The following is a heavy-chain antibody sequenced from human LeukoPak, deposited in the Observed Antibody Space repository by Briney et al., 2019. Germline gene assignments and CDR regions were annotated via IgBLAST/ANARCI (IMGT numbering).Heavy chain of an antibody. V-gene: IGHV1-69*04. CDR2: IIPILGIA. CDR1: GGTFSSYA. J-gene: IGHJ4*02. CDR3: ARGGGYERGPDLGY. D-gene: IGHD5-12*01. Sequence: GASVKVSCKASGGTFSSYAISWVRQAPGQGLEWMGRIIPILGIANYAQKFQGRVTITADKSTSTAYMELSSLRSEDTAVYYCARGGGYERGPDLGYWGQGTLATVSS.